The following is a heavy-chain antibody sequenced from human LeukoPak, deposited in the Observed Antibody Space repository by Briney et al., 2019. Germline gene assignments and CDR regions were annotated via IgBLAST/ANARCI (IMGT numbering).Heavy chain of an antibody. D-gene: IGHD6-19*01. J-gene: IGHJ4*02. CDR1: GGSISSYY. V-gene: IGHV4-59*01. CDR2: IYYSGST. CDR3: ARAPGIAVAVTFDY. Sequence: SGTLSLTCTVSGGSISSYYWSWIRQPPGKGLEWIGYIYYSGSTNYNPSLKSRVTISVDTSKNQFSLKLSSVTAADTAVYYCARAPGIAVAVTFDYWGQGTLVTVSS.